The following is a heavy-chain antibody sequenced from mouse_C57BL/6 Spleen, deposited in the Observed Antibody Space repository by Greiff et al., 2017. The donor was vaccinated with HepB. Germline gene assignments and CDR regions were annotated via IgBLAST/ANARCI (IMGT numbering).Heavy chain of an antibody. D-gene: IGHD3-2*02. CDR1: GYSFTDYN. Sequence: VQLQQSGPELVKPGASVKISCKASGYSFTDYNMNWVKQSNGKSLEWIGVINPNYGSTSYNQKFKGKATLTVDQSSSTAYMQLNSLTSEDSAVYYCARRELRLRNYAMDYWGQGTSVTVSS. CDR3: ARRELRLRNYAMDY. J-gene: IGHJ4*01. V-gene: IGHV1-39*01. CDR2: INPNYGST.